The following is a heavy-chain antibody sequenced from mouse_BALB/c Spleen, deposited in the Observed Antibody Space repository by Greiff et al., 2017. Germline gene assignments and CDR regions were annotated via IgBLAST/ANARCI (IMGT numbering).Heavy chain of an antibody. CDR2: ISTYYGDA. J-gene: IGHJ2*01. CDR3: ARERDGYYFDY. Sequence: QVQLQQSGAELVRPGVSVKISCKGSGYTFTDYAMHWVKQSHAKSLEWIGVISTYYGDASYNQKFKGKATMTVDKSSSTAYMELARLTSEDSAIYYCARERDGYYFDYWGQGTTLTVSS. D-gene: IGHD2-3*01. V-gene: IGHV1S137*01. CDR1: GYTFTDYA.